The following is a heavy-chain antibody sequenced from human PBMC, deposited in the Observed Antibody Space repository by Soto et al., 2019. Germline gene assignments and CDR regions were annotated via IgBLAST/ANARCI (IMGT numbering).Heavy chain of an antibody. CDR1: GGSFSGYY. Sequence: QVQLQQWGAGLLKPSETLSLTCAVYGGSFSGYYWSWIRQPPGKGLEWIGEIYHSGSTNCNPSLKSRVTMSVDSSMNQFSLRLSSVTAADTAVYYCARSQGRVLLPELEMDVWGQGTTVTVSS. J-gene: IGHJ6*02. CDR2: IYHSGST. CDR3: ARSQGRVLLPELEMDV. D-gene: IGHD2-2*01. V-gene: IGHV4-34*01.